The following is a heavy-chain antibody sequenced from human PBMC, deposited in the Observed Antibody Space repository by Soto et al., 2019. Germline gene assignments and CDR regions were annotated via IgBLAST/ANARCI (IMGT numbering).Heavy chain of an antibody. J-gene: IGHJ3*02. V-gene: IGHV2-5*02. CDR1: GFSLSTSGVG. CDR3: TNRLGLSSGWTFDAFDI. CDR2: IYWDDDK. Sequence: QITLKESGPTLVKPTQTLTLTCTFSGFSLSTSGVGVGWIRQPPGKAMEWLALIYWDDDKRYSPSLKIRLTITQDTSKHQVVLTMTNMDPVDPATYYCTNRLGLSSGWTFDAFDILGQGTMVTVSS. D-gene: IGHD6-19*01.